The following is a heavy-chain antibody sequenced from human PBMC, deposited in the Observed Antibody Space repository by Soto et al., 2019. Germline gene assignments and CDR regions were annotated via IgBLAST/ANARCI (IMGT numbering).Heavy chain of an antibody. CDR1: GHTFTTYD. Sequence: QVQLVQSGAEVRKPGASVKVSCKASGHTFTTYDIHWVRQAPGQRLEWMGWINAANGNTKYSQKFQGRVTITRDTSASTAYMELSRLRSEDTAVYYCAMKSGNSFRAFDIWGQGTMVTVSS. D-gene: IGHD3-3*01. J-gene: IGHJ3*02. V-gene: IGHV1-3*01. CDR3: AMKSGNSFRAFDI. CDR2: INAANGNT.